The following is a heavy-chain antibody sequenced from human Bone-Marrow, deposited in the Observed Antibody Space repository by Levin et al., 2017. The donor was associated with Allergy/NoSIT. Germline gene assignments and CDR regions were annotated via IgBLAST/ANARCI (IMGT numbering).Heavy chain of an antibody. V-gene: IGHV3-7*01. CDR3: ARDFPNIPYYDIVTGYYIGYYFDY. J-gene: IGHJ4*02. D-gene: IGHD3-9*01. CDR1: GFTFSSYW. CDR2: IKQDGSEK. Sequence: GGSLRLSCAASGFTFSSYWMSWVRQAPGKGLEWVANIKQDGSEKYYVDSVKGRFTISRDNAKNSLYLQMNSLRAEDTAVYYCARDFPNIPYYDIVTGYYIGYYFDYWGQGTLVTVSS.